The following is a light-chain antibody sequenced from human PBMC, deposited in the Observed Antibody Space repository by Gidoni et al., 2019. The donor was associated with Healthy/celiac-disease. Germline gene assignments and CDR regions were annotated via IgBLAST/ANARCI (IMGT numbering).Light chain of an antibody. CDR2: QDS. CDR1: KLGDNY. Sequence: SYELTQPPSVSVSPGQTASITCSGDKLGDNYACWYQQKPGQSPVLVIYQDSKRPSGIPERFSGSNSGNTATLTISGTQAMDEADYYCQAWDSSTVVFGGGTKLT. J-gene: IGLJ2*01. V-gene: IGLV3-1*01. CDR3: QAWDSSTVV.